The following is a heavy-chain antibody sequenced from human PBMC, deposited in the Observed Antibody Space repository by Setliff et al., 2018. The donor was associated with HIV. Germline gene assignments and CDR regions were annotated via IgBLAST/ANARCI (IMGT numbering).Heavy chain of an antibody. CDR2: IYKSGTT. CDR3: GRLSETAMASFDS. V-gene: IGHV4-4*08. J-gene: IGHJ4*02. D-gene: IGHD5-18*01. Sequence: SETLSLTCSVSGGSITSYHWSWIRQSPGKGLEWIGYIYKSGTTNYKSSLKSRVTISADPSKNQFSLKVTSVTAAGTAVYYCGRLSETAMASFDSWGQGTLVTVSS. CDR1: GGSITSYH.